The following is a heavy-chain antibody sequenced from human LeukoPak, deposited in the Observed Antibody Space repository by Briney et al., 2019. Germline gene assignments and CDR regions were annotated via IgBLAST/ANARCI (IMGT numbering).Heavy chain of an antibody. Sequence: GRSLRLSCAASGFTFSSSAMQWVRQAPGKGLEWVAVISYDGSKKYYADSVKGRFTISRDDSKNTLYLQMNSLRGEDTAVYYCARSRSASTSGWYDYLDYWGRGTLVTVSS. CDR3: ARSRSASTSGWYDYLDY. J-gene: IGHJ4*02. D-gene: IGHD6-19*01. V-gene: IGHV3-30*04. CDR1: GFTFSSSA. CDR2: ISYDGSKK.